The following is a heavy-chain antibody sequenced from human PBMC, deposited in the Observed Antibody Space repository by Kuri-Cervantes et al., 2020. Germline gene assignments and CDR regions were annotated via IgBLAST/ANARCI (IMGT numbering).Heavy chain of an antibody. Sequence: GESLKISCAASGFTFSSYSMNWVRQAPGKGLEWVSSISSSSSYIYYADSVKGRFAISRDSAKNSLYLQMNSLRAEDTALYYCARSPYGDTPDYFDYWGQGTLVTVSS. CDR3: ARSPYGDTPDYFDY. J-gene: IGHJ4*02. CDR2: ISSSSSYI. D-gene: IGHD4-17*01. V-gene: IGHV3-21*04. CDR1: GFTFSSYS.